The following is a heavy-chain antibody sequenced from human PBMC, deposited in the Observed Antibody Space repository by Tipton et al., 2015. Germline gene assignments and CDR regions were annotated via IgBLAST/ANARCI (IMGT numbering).Heavy chain of an antibody. Sequence: SLRLSCAASGFTFSSYWMHWVRQVPGKGPVWVSRISSDGSSTSYADSVKGRFTFSRDNAKNKLYLQMSSLRAEDTAVYFCARSGGYGWDHWGQGTLVTVSS. CDR1: GFTFSSYW. CDR2: ISSDGSST. D-gene: IGHD5-12*01. CDR3: ARSGGYGWDH. V-gene: IGHV3-74*01. J-gene: IGHJ4*02.